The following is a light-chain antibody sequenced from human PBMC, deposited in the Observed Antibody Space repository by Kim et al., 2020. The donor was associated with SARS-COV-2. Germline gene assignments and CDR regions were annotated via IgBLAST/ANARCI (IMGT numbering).Light chain of an antibody. CDR3: AAWDDSLNGVV. V-gene: IGLV1-44*01. Sequence: VLTQPPSASGTPGLRVTISCSGSSSNIGSNTVNWYQQLPGTAPKLLIYSNNQRPSGVPDRFSGSKSGTSASLAISGLQSEDEADYYCAAWDDSLNGVVFGGGTQLTVL. CDR2: SNN. J-gene: IGLJ2*01. CDR1: SSNIGSNT.